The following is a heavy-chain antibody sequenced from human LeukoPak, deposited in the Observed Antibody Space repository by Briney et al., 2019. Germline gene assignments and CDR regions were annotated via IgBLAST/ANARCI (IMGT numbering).Heavy chain of an antibody. Sequence: SETLSLTCSVSGVSISTYDWTWIRQPPAKGLEWMGFFSYSGSTKYNPSLKSRVTMSVDTSKNQFSLKLSSVTAADTAVYYCARMYSGTSYYFDYWGQGTLVTVSS. CDR1: GVSISTYD. V-gene: IGHV4-59*01. D-gene: IGHD1-26*01. J-gene: IGHJ4*02. CDR3: ARMYSGTSYYFDY. CDR2: FSYSGST.